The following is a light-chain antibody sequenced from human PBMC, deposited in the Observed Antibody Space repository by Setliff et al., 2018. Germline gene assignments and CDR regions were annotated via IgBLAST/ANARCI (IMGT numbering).Light chain of an antibody. CDR3: ASYIGSSTYV. CDR2: EVT. Sequence: SALAQPASVSGSPGQSITISCAGTSSDVGAYNLVSWYQQHPGKGPKVLIYEVTKRPSGVSTRFSGTKSGDTASLTISGLQAEDEADYHCASYIGSSTYVFGSGTKVTVL. V-gene: IGLV2-23*02. CDR1: SSDVGAYNL. J-gene: IGLJ1*01.